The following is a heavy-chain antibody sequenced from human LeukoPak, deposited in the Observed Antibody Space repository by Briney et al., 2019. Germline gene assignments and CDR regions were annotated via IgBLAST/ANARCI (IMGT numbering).Heavy chain of an antibody. CDR3: ARFNYYGSGYYFDY. Sequence: SETLSLTCTVSGYSISSGYYWGWIRQPPGKGLEWIGSIYHSGSTYYNPSLKSRVTISVDTSKNQFSLKLSSVTAADTAVYYCARFNYYGSGYYFDYWGQGTLVTVSS. J-gene: IGHJ4*02. CDR2: IYHSGST. CDR1: GYSISSGYY. V-gene: IGHV4-38-2*02. D-gene: IGHD3-10*01.